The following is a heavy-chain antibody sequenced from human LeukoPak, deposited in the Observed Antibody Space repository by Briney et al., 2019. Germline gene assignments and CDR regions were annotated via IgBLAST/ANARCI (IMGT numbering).Heavy chain of an antibody. D-gene: IGHD3-9*01. CDR3: ARVNFDSHSYYYYMDV. V-gene: IGHV4-4*07. CDR1: GGSISSYY. J-gene: IGHJ6*03. Sequence: SETLSLTCTVSGGSISSYYWSWIRQPAGKGLEWIGRIYTSGSTNYNPSLKSRVTMSVDTSKNQFSLKLSSVTAADTAVYYCARVNFDSHSYYYYMDVWGKGTTVTVSS. CDR2: IYTSGST.